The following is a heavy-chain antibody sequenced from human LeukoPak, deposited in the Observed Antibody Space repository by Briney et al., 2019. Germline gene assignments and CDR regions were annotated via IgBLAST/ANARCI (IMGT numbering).Heavy chain of an antibody. Sequence: SETLSLTCSVSGGSISSSYWSWIRQPAGKGLEWIGHIYTSGSTNYNPSLKSRVTMSVDTSKNQFSLKLSSVTAADTAVYYCARLVVLPATYYFDYWGQGTLVTVSS. CDR3: ARLVVLPATYYFDY. CDR1: GGSISSSY. V-gene: IGHV4-4*07. D-gene: IGHD2-2*01. CDR2: IYTSGST. J-gene: IGHJ4*02.